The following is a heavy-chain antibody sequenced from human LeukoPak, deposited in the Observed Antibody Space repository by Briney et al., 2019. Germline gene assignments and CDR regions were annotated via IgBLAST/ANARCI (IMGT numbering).Heavy chain of an antibody. J-gene: IGHJ6*03. Sequence: HVASVKVSCKASGYTFTSYAMNWVRQAPGQGLEWMGWISTNTGNPTYAQGFTGRFVFSLDTSVSTAYLQISSLKAEDTAVYYCARKSVAATPRDIVYQYSYMDVWGKGTTVTVSS. CDR3: ARKSVAATPRDIVYQYSYMDV. V-gene: IGHV7-4-1*02. D-gene: IGHD2-15*01. CDR2: ISTNTGNP. CDR1: GYTFTSYA.